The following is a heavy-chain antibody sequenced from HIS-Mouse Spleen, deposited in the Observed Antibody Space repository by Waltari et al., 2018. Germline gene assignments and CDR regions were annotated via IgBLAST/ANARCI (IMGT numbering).Heavy chain of an antibody. D-gene: IGHD7-27*01. CDR2: INPNSGGT. Sequence: QVQLVLSAAEAKTPGASVKFSCKASGSTFPGYYLLLLLQPPGPGLELMGWINPNSGGTNYAQKFQGRVTMTRDTSISTAYMELSRLRSDDTAVYYCARDLTGDQPWYFDLWGRGTLVTVSS. CDR1: GSTFPGYY. J-gene: IGHJ2*01. CDR3: ARDLTGDQPWYFDL. V-gene: IGHV1-2*02.